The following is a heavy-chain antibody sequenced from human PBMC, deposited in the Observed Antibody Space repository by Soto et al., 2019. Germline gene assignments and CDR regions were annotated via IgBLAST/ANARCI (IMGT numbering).Heavy chain of an antibody. Sequence: LETLSLTCTVSGGSSSSYYWSWIRQPPGKGLEWIGYIYYSGSTNYNPSLKSRVTISVDTSKNQFSLKLSSVTAADTAVYYCARRGRDYYYYGMDVWGQGTTVTVSS. V-gene: IGHV4-59*08. CDR2: IYYSGST. CDR3: ARRGRDYYYYGMDV. J-gene: IGHJ6*02. CDR1: GGSSSSYY.